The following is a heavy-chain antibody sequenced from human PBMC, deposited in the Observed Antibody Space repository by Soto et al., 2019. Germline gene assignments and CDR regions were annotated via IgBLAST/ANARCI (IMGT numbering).Heavy chain of an antibody. J-gene: IGHJ4*02. D-gene: IGHD5-12*01. CDR1: GGSISSYY. V-gene: IGHV4-59*01. CDR2: IYYSGST. CDR3: ARGSGSVNSGSLFDY. Sequence: SETLSLTCTVSGGSISSYYWSWIRQPPGKGLEWIVYIYYSGSTNYNPSLKSRVTISVDTSKNQFSLKLSSVTAADTAVYYCARGSGSVNSGSLFDYWGQGTLVTVSS.